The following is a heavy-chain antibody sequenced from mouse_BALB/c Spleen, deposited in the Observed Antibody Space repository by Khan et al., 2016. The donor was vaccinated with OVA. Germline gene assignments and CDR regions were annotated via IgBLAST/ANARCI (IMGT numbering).Heavy chain of an antibody. J-gene: IGHJ4*01. V-gene: IGHV1-4*01. Sequence: QVQLKESGAELARPGASVMMSCKTSGYTFTSNTMHWVKQRPGQGLEWIGYINPRTGYTNYIQHFKDKATLTADKSSNTAYMQLSSLTSEDSALYYGARRTTGDTLDYWGQGTSVTVSS. CDR1: GYTFTSNT. CDR2: INPRTGYT. D-gene: IGHD2-14*01. CDR3: ARRTTGDTLDY.